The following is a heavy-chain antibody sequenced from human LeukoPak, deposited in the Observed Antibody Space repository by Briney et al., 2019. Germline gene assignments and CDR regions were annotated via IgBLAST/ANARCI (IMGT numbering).Heavy chain of an antibody. Sequence: GGSLRLSCAASGFTFSSYGMHWVRQAPGKGLEWVAVIWYDGSNKYYADSAKGRFTISRDNSKNTLYLQMNSLRAEDTAVYYCARQGVGAPYHDAFDIWGQGTMVTVSS. J-gene: IGHJ3*02. CDR1: GFTFSSYG. D-gene: IGHD1-26*01. V-gene: IGHV3-33*01. CDR3: ARQGVGAPYHDAFDI. CDR2: IWYDGSNK.